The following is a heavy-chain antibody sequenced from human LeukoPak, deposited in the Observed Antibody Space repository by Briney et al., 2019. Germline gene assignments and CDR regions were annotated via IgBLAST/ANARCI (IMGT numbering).Heavy chain of an antibody. CDR2: IIPIFGTT. CDR3: ARDDYGDDGDY. V-gene: IGHV1-69*13. J-gene: IGHJ4*02. D-gene: IGHD4-17*01. CDR1: GGTFSNYA. Sequence: SVKVSCKASGGTFSNYAISWVRQAPGQGLEWMGGIIPIFGTTNYAQKFQGRVTITADESTSTAYMELSSLRSEDTAVYYCARDDYGDDGDYWGQGTLVTVSS.